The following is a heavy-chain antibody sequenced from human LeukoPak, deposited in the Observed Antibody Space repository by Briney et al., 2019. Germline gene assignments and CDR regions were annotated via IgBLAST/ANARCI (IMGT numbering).Heavy chain of an antibody. D-gene: IGHD2-21*02. V-gene: IGHV3-48*03. CDR3: ARDGAYCGGDCYSGYYYYMDV. Sequence: GGSLRLSCAASGFILGSYEMNWVRQAPGKGLQWISYISSSGDLIYDADYVKGRFTISRDNAKNTLYLQMNSLRAEDTAVYYCARDGAYCGGDCYSGYYYYMDVWGKGTTVTISS. J-gene: IGHJ6*03. CDR2: ISSSGDLI. CDR1: GFILGSYE.